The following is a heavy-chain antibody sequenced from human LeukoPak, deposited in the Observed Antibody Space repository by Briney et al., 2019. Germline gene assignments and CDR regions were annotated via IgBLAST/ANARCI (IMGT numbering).Heavy chain of an antibody. CDR1: GGSISSYY. D-gene: IGHD1-26*01. CDR3: ARSEVGATRNYYYYMDV. Sequence: SETLSLTCTVSGGSISSYYWSWIRQPAGEGLEWIGRIYTSGSTNYNPSLKSRVTMSVDTSKNQFSLKLSSVTAADTAVYYCARSEVGATRNYYYYMDVWGKGTTVTVSS. V-gene: IGHV4-4*07. CDR2: IYTSGST. J-gene: IGHJ6*03.